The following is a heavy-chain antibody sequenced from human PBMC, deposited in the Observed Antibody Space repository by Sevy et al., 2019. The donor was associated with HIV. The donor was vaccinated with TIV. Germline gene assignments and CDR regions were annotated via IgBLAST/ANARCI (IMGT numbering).Heavy chain of an antibody. CDR3: ARGVTIFGLDYYFQH. CDR2: INPNSGDT. J-gene: IGHJ1*01. Sequence: ASVKVSCKASGNTFTVYFVYWVRQAPGQGLEWMGWINPNSGDTNYEQNFQGRVTMTSDASISTAYMELSSLTSDDTAVYYCARGVTIFGLDYYFQHWGQGALVTVSS. V-gene: IGHV1-2*02. CDR1: GNTFTVYF. D-gene: IGHD3-3*01.